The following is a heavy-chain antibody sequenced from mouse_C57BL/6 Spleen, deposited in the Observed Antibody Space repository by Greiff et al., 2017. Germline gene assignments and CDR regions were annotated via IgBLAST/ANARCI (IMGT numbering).Heavy chain of an antibody. J-gene: IGHJ3*01. CDR2: IWSGGST. D-gene: IGHD1-1*01. CDR3: ARTTTVVAEGFAY. CDR1: GFSLTSYG. Sequence: QVQLQQSGPGLVQPSQSLSITCTVSGFSLTSYGVHWVRQSPGKGLEWLGVIWSGGSTDYNAAFISRLSISKDNSKSQVFFKMNSLQADDTAIYYCARTTTVVAEGFAYWGQGTLVTVSA. V-gene: IGHV2-2*01.